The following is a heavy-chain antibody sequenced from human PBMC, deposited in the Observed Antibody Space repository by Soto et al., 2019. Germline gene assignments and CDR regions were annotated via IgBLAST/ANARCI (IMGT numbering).Heavy chain of an antibody. Sequence: ASVKVSCKASGYTFTSYYMHWVRQAPGQGLEWMGIINPSGGSTSYAQKFQGRVTMTRDTSTSTVYMELSSLRSEDTAVYYCARGQSLAYCGGDCYSDFDYSGQGTLVTVSS. V-gene: IGHV1-46*01. D-gene: IGHD2-21*02. J-gene: IGHJ4*02. CDR3: ARGQSLAYCGGDCYSDFDY. CDR2: INPSGGST. CDR1: GYTFTSYY.